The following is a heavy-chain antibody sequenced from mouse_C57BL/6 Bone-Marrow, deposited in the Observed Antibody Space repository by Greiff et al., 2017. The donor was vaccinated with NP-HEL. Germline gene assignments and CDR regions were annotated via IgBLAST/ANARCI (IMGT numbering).Heavy chain of an antibody. CDR2: IYPGGGYT. CDR1: GYTFTNYW. Sequence: QVQLQQSGAELVRPGSSVKMSCKASGYTFTNYWIGWVKQRPGHGLEWIGDIYPGGGYTNYNEKFKGKATLTADKSSSTAYMQISSLTSEDSAIYYGAREGLRNAMDYWGQGTSVTVSS. J-gene: IGHJ4*01. V-gene: IGHV1-63*01. CDR3: AREGLRNAMDY. D-gene: IGHD2-4*01.